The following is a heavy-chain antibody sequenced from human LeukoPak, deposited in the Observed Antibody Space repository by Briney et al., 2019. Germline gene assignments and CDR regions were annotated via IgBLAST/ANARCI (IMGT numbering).Heavy chain of an antibody. CDR3: ATSLGPLTEY. D-gene: IGHD7-27*01. CDR1: GFNFSAYG. Sequence: GGSLRLSCAASGFNFSAYGMHWVRQAPGKGLEWVAVISYEGSLEYYADSVKGRFIVSRDNSRNTLYLQMNSLKGEDTAVYYCATSLGPLTEYWGQGTLVTVSS. J-gene: IGHJ4*02. CDR2: ISYEGSLE. V-gene: IGHV3-30*03.